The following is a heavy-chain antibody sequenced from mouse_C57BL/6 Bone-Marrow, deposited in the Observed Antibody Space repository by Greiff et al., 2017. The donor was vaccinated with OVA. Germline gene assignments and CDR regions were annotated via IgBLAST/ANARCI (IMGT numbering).Heavy chain of an antibody. CDR1: GYTFTDYN. Sequence: EVKLMESGPELVKPGASVKMSCKASGYTFTDYNMHWVKQSHGKSLEWIGYINPNNGGTSYNQKFKGKATLTVNKSSSTAYMELRSLTSEDSAVYYCASKGYYSNPWFAYWGQGTLVTVSA. CDR3: ASKGYYSNPWFAY. J-gene: IGHJ3*01. V-gene: IGHV1-22*01. CDR2: INPNNGGT. D-gene: IGHD2-5*01.